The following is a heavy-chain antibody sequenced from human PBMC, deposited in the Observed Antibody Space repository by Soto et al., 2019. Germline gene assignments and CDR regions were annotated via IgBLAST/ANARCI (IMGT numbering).Heavy chain of an antibody. Sequence: QVQLVASGGGVVQPGRSLRLSCAASGFTFSSYAMHWVRQAPGKGLEWVAVISYDGSNKYYADSVKGRFTISRDNSKNTLYLQMNSLRAEDTAVYYCARAGIAAGSDAFDIWGQGTMVTVSS. D-gene: IGHD6-13*01. CDR2: ISYDGSNK. CDR1: GFTFSSYA. V-gene: IGHV3-30-3*01. J-gene: IGHJ3*02. CDR3: ARAGIAAGSDAFDI.